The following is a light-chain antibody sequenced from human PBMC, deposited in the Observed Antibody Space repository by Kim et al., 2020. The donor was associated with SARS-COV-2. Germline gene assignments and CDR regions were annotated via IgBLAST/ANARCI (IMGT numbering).Light chain of an antibody. Sequence: EIVMTQSPATLSVSPGERATLSCRASQSVGSNLAWYQQKPGQAPRLLIYGASTGATGIPARFSGSGSGTEFTLTISSLQSEDFAVYYCQQYNNWPPGTFGQGTKVDIK. V-gene: IGKV3-15*01. CDR2: GAS. CDR1: QSVGSN. CDR3: QQYNNWPPGT. J-gene: IGKJ1*01.